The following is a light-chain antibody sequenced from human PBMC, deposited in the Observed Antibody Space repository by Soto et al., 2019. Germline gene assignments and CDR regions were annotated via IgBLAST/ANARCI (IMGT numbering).Light chain of an antibody. CDR3: QQYNTYLRT. Sequence: DIQMTQSPXTLXXXVGDRVTITCRASQSISTWLAWYQQKPGKAPKLLIYDASSLEGGVPSRXXXXXXXXXXXXXISSLQPDDSATYFCQQYNTYLRTFGQGTTVEIK. CDR1: QSISTW. CDR2: DAS. V-gene: IGKV1-5*01. J-gene: IGKJ1*01.